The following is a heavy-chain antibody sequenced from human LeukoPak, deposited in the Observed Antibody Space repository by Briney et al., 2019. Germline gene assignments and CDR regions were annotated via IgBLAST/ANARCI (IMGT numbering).Heavy chain of an antibody. CDR1: GYTFTGYY. CDR3: ARSARHCNNGVCFTDYYIDL. D-gene: IGHD2-8*01. V-gene: IGHV1-2*02. Sequence: ASVKVSCKASGYTFTGYYMHWVRQAPGQGLEWMGWIDPNSGGTKYAQKFQGRVTMTRDTSISTAYMEMSRLTFDDTAVYYCARSARHCNNGVCFTDYYIDLWGKGTTVIVSS. J-gene: IGHJ6*03. CDR2: IDPNSGGT.